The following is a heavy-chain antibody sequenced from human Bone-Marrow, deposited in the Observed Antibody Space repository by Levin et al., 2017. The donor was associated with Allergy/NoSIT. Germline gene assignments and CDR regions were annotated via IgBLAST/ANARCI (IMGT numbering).Heavy chain of an antibody. V-gene: IGHV3-21*01. J-gene: IGHJ4*02. CDR1: GFTFSSYS. CDR2: ISSSSSYI. Sequence: AGGSLRLSCAASGFTFSSYSMNWVRQAPGKGLEWFSSISSSSSYIYYADSVKGRFTISRDNAKNSLYLQMNSLRAEDTAVYYCARGIFGILTGYHISSTFDYWGQGTLVTVSS. CDR3: ARGIFGILTGYHISSTFDY. D-gene: IGHD3-9*01.